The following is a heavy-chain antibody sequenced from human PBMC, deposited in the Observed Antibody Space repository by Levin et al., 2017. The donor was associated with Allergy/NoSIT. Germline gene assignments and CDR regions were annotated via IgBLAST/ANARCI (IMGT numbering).Heavy chain of an antibody. CDR1: GGSFSGYY. V-gene: IGHV4-34*01. CDR3: ARSAPRLYVFWSGSPRWFDP. J-gene: IGHJ5*02. Sequence: SQTLSLTCAVYGGSFSGYYWSWIRQPPGKGLEWIGEINHSGSTNYNPSLKSRVTISVDTSKNQFSLKLSSVTAADTAVYYCARSAPRLYVFWSGSPRWFDPWGQGTLVTVSS. CDR2: INHSGST. D-gene: IGHD3-3*01.